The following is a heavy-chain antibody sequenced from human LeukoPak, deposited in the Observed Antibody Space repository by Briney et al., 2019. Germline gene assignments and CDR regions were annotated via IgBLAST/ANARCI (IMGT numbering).Heavy chain of an antibody. V-gene: IGHV4-59*08. Sequence: SETLSLTCTVSGDSIRSYHWSWIRQSPGKALEWIAYINSRGDTKYNPSLKSRVTISMDTPKNKFSLKVSSVTDADTALYFCARTTSNGSADYWGQGTQVTVSA. CDR1: GDSIRSYH. CDR3: ARTTSNGSADY. J-gene: IGHJ4*02. D-gene: IGHD2-8*01. CDR2: INSRGDT.